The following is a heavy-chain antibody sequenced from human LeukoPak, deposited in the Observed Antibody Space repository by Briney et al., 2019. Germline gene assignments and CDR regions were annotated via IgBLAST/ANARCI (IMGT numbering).Heavy chain of an antibody. CDR3: ARGSTMVRGVLKNWFDP. Sequence: ASVKVSCKASGYTCTSYGISWVRQAPGQGLEWMGWVSAYNGNTNYAQKLQGRVTMTTDTSTSTAYMELRSLRSDDTAVYYCARGSTMVRGVLKNWFDPWGQGTLVTVSS. CDR1: GYTCTSYG. CDR2: VSAYNGNT. J-gene: IGHJ5*02. V-gene: IGHV1-18*04. D-gene: IGHD3-10*01.